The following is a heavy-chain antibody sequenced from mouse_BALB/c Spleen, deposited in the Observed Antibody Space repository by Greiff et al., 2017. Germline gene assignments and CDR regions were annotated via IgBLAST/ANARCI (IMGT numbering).Heavy chain of an antibody. CDR2: IYPSDSYT. J-gene: IGHJ4*01. V-gene: IGHV1-69*02. D-gene: IGHD2-4*01. CDR3: TSSRYYDYDGAMDY. Sequence: QVQLQQPGAELVRPGASVKLSCKASGYTFTSYWINWVKQRPGQGLEWIGNIYPSDSYTNYNQKFKDKATLTVDKSSSTAYMQLSSPTSEDSAVYYCTSSRYYDYDGAMDYWGQGTSVTVSS. CDR1: GYTFTSYW.